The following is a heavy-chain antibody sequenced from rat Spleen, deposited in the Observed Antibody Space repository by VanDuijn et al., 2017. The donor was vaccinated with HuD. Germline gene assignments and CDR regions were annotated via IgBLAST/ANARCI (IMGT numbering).Heavy chain of an antibody. CDR1: GFSLSHYH. CDR2: IWNVGGT. Sequence: QVQLRESGPGLVQPSQTLSLTCTVSGFSLSHYHVHWVRQPPGKGLEWMGVIWNVGGTRYNSALKSRLSISKDTSKSQVFLKMNSLQTEDTATYYCARDENGYINLWFAYWGQGTLVTVSS. D-gene: IGHD1-4*01. J-gene: IGHJ3*01. CDR3: ARDENGYINLWFAY. V-gene: IGHV2-41*01.